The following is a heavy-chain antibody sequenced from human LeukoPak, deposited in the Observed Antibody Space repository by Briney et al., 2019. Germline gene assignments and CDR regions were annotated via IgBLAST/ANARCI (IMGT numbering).Heavy chain of an antibody. CDR2: IYYSGST. CDR1: GGSFSGYY. Sequence: TPSETLSLTCAVYGGSFSGYYWSWIRRPPGKGLEWIGYIYYSGSTNYNPSLKSRVTISVDTSKNQFSLKLSSVTAADTAVYYCARVPTYDFWSGYPYYGMDVWGQGTTVTVSS. V-gene: IGHV4-59*01. D-gene: IGHD3-3*01. J-gene: IGHJ6*02. CDR3: ARVPTYDFWSGYPYYGMDV.